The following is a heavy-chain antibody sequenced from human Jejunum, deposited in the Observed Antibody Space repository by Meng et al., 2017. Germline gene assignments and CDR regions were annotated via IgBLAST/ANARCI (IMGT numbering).Heavy chain of an antibody. D-gene: IGHD6-19*01. CDR2: ITHSGST. CDR1: GESFSNYY. CDR3: ARVGLGWSGFDS. V-gene: IGHV4-34*01. Sequence: QVQLQQWGAGLLKPSETLSLTCSVYGESFSNYYWNWIRQAPGKGLEWIGEITHSGSTKYDPSLKSRVTISQDTSKNQLSLQLSSVTAADTAIYYCARVGLGWSGFDSWGQGSLVTVSS. J-gene: IGHJ4*02.